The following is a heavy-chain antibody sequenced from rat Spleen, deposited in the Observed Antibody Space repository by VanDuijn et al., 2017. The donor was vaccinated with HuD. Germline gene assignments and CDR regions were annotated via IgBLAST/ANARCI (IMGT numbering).Heavy chain of an antibody. Sequence: QVQLKESGPGLVQPSQTLSLTCTVSGFSLTSYNVHWVRQPTGKGLEWMGVIWTGGSTDYNSALKSRLSISRDTSKSQVFLKMNSLQTEDIATYYCAREPNGPYFDYWGQGVMVTVSS. CDR2: IWTGGST. D-gene: IGHD3-8*01. V-gene: IGHV2-30*01. CDR1: GFSLTSYN. J-gene: IGHJ2*01. CDR3: AREPNGPYFDY.